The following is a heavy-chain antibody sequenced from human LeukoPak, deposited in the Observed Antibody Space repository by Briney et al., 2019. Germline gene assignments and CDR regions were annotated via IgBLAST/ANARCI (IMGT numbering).Heavy chain of an antibody. Sequence: ASVTVSCKASGYTFTGYYMHWVRQAPGQGVEWMGWINPNSGGTNYAQKFQGRVTMARDTSISTAYMELSRLRSDDTAVYYCARFGTYYYGSGAVGYFDYWGQGTLITVSS. V-gene: IGHV1-2*02. CDR1: GYTFTGYY. J-gene: IGHJ4*02. D-gene: IGHD3-10*01. CDR2: INPNSGGT. CDR3: ARFGTYYYGSGAVGYFDY.